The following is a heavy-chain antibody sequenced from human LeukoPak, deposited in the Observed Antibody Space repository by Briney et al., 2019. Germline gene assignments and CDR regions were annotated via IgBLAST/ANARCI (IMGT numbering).Heavy chain of an antibody. V-gene: IGHV3-7*04. CDR1: GFTFSSYW. CDR3: ARDVRPDY. CDR2: IKLDGTEK. Sequence: GGSLRLSCAASGFTFSSYWMSWVRQAPREGLEWVANIKLDGTEKYYMDSVKGRFSISRDNAKNSLYLQMNALRAEDTAVYYCARDVRPDYWGQGTLVTVST. J-gene: IGHJ4*02. D-gene: IGHD6-6*01.